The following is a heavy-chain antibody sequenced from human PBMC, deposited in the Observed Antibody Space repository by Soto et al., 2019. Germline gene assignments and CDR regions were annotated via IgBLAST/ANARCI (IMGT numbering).Heavy chain of an antibody. CDR1: GYTFTSYD. V-gene: IGHV1-8*01. CDR3: ARYSNYPPYYYYGMDV. J-gene: IGHJ6*02. Sequence: GASVKVSCKASGYTFTSYDINWVRQATGQGLEWMGWMNPNSGNTGYAQKFQGRVTMTRNTSISTAYMELSSLRSEDTAVYYCARYSNYPPYYYYGMDVWGQGTTVTVSS. D-gene: IGHD4-4*01. CDR2: MNPNSGNT.